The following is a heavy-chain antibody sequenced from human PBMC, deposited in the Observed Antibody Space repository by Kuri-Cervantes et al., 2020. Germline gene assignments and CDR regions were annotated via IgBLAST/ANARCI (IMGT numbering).Heavy chain of an antibody. CDR3: ASSRDCSSTSCYIFPDYYYYYGMDV. Sequence: GGSLRLSCAASGFTFSSYAMHWVRRAPGKGLEWVAVISYDGSNKYYADSVKGRFTISRDNSKNTLYLQMNSLRAEDTAVYYCASSRDCSSTSCYIFPDYYYYYGMDVWGQGTTVTVSS. V-gene: IGHV3-30-3*01. J-gene: IGHJ6*02. CDR1: GFTFSSYA. D-gene: IGHD2-2*02. CDR2: ISYDGSNK.